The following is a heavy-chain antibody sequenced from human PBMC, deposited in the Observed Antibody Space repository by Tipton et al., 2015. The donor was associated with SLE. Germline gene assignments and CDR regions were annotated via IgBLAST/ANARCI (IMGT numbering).Heavy chain of an antibody. CDR2: INHSGST. D-gene: IGHD1-14*01. V-gene: IGHV4-34*01. Sequence: LRLSCAVYGGSFSGYYWSWIRQPPGKGLEWIGEINHSGSTNYNPSLKSRVTISVDTSKNQFSLKVSSVTAADTAVYYCARDGAPEDPVDYWGQGTLVTVSS. CDR3: ARDGAPEDPVDY. CDR1: GGSFSGYY. J-gene: IGHJ4*02.